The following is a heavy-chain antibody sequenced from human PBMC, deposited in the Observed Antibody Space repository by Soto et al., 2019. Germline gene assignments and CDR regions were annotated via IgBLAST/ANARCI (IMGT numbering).Heavy chain of an antibody. J-gene: IGHJ4*02. Sequence: QVQLQESGPGLVKPSETLSLTCTVSGGSISVYYWSWIRQPPGKGLEWIGYIYYSGSTNYNPSLKRRVTIPVDTSKNQFSLKLSSVTAADTAVYYCARGGWRHIDYWGQGTLVTVSS. V-gene: IGHV4-59*08. CDR2: IYYSGST. CDR1: GGSISVYY. D-gene: IGHD3-3*01. CDR3: ARGGWRHIDY.